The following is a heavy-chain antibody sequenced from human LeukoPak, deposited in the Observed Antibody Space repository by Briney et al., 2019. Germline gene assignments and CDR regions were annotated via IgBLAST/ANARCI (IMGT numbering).Heavy chain of an antibody. D-gene: IGHD1-26*01. J-gene: IGHJ3*01. Sequence: PGRCLRLSFSAAGFTVSSYAMHSVRQAPSKGQEWVAIIPYDGTNKYYADTVKGRFTIARDNSKNTLYLQMNSLTAEDTAEYYCGGSWVGWGQGTMVTVSS. CDR2: IPYDGTNK. CDR3: GGSWVG. CDR1: GFTVSSYA. V-gene: IGHV3-30-3*02.